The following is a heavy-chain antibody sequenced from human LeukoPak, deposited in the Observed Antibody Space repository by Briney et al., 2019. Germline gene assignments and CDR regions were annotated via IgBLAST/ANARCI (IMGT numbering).Heavy chain of an antibody. CDR2: IYYSGST. CDR3: ARESGSYYYGMDV. J-gene: IGHJ6*02. V-gene: IGHV4-59*01. Sequence: SETLSLTCTVSGGSLSSYYRSWIRQPPGKGLEWIGYIYYSGSTNYNPSLKSRLTISVDTSKNQFSLKLSSVTAADTAVYYCARESGSYYYGMDVWGQGTTVTVSS. D-gene: IGHD1-26*01. CDR1: GGSLSSYY.